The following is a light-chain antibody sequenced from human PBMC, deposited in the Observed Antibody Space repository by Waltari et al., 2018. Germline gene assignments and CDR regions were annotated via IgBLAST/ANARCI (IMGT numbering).Light chain of an antibody. V-gene: IGKV3-20*01. J-gene: IGKJ2*01. CDR2: GAS. Sequence: EIVLTQSPATLSLSPGERATLSCRASHSVSSSYLAWYQQKPGQAPRLLIYGASSRATGIPDRFSGSGSGTDFTLTISRLEPEDFAVYYCQQYGSSPYTFGQGTKLEIK. CDR1: HSVSSSY. CDR3: QQYGSSPYT.